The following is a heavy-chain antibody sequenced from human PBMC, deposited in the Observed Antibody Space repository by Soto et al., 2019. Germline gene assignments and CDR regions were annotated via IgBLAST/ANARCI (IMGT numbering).Heavy chain of an antibody. CDR1: GGSITNYY. CDR3: ARHGFGSLHGLVDV. Sequence: QVQLQESGPGLVKPSENLSLTCTVSGGSITNYYCSWFRQPPGKGLEWIGYIQYNGYSAYNLSLKRRVTMSMDTSNTQFSLMLESVTATDTAVYYCARHGFGSLHGLVDVWGQGTTVIVSS. D-gene: IGHD3-10*01. CDR2: IQYNGYS. J-gene: IGHJ6*02. V-gene: IGHV4-59*08.